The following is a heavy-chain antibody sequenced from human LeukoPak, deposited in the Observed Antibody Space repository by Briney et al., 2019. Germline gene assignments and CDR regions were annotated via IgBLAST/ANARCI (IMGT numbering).Heavy chain of an antibody. CDR2: INWNGGST. Sequence: PGVSLRPSCAASGFTFDDYGMSWVRQAPGKGLEWVSGINWNGGSTGYADSVKGRFTISRDNAKNSLYLQMNSLRAEDTALYYCARTYYDSSGYYNHWGQGTLVTVSS. CDR1: GFTFDDYG. D-gene: IGHD3-22*01. CDR3: ARTYYDSSGYYNH. V-gene: IGHV3-20*04. J-gene: IGHJ5*02.